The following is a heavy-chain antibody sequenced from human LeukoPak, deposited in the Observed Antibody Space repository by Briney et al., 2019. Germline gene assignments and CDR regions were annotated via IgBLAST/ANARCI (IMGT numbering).Heavy chain of an antibody. CDR3: AELGISMIGGV. V-gene: IGHV3-11*04. D-gene: IGHD3-10*02. CDR2: ISSSGSAI. J-gene: IGHJ6*04. CDR1: GFTFRDYY. Sequence: GGSLRLSCAASGFTFRDYYMSWIRQAPGKGLEWVSYISSSGSAIFYADSVKDRFTISRDNAKNSLYLQINSLRAEDTAVYYCAELGISMIGGVWGKGTTVTISS.